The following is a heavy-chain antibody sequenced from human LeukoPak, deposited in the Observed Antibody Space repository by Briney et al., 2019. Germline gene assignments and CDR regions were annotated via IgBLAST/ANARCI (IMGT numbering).Heavy chain of an antibody. V-gene: IGHV4-61*02. Sequence: PSETLSLTCTVSGGSINSGSYYWSWVRQPAGKGLEWIGRIYTSGTTNYSPSLKSRVTISVVTSKNQFSLKLSSVTAADTAVYYCARYGSRDLHGDPPRFDYWGQGTLVTVSS. CDR3: ARYGSRDLHGDPPRFDY. J-gene: IGHJ4*02. CDR1: GGSINSGSYY. D-gene: IGHD4-17*01. CDR2: IYTSGTT.